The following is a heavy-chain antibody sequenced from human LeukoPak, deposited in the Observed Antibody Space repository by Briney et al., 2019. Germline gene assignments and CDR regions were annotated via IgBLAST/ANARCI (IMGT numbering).Heavy chain of an antibody. D-gene: IGHD3-22*01. CDR3: AKDRGLRSGYYDTSGYSFDY. V-gene: IGHV3-23*01. Sequence: PGGSLRLSCAASGFTFSSYAMSWVRQTPGKGLEWVSAISGSGGATYYADSVKGRFTISRDNSENTLYLQMNSLRAEDTAFYYGAKDRGLRSGYYDTSGYSFDYWGQGALVTVSS. CDR2: ISGSGGAT. CDR1: GFTFSSYA. J-gene: IGHJ4*02.